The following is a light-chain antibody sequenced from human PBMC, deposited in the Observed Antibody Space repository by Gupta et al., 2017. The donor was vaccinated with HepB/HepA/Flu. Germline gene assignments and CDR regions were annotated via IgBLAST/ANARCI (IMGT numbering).Light chain of an antibody. V-gene: IGKV1-39*01. Sequence: DIQMTQSPSSLSASVGDRVTITCRANQTISRYLNWYQQKPGRAPNLLIYGASSLQSGVPSRFTGSGSGTEFTLTISRLQPEDFAAYYCQQRDSSPLTFGGGTXVEIK. CDR1: QTISRY. CDR2: GAS. J-gene: IGKJ4*01. CDR3: QQRDSSPLT.